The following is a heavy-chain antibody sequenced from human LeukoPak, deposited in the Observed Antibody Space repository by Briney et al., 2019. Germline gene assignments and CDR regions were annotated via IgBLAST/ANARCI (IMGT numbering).Heavy chain of an antibody. V-gene: IGHV3-21*01. CDR3: ARHNARYYDFWSGYYTYFDY. D-gene: IGHD3-3*01. CDR2: ISSSSSYI. J-gene: IGHJ4*02. CDR1: GFTFSSYS. Sequence: PGGSLRLSCAASGFTFSSYSMNWVRQAPGKGLEWVSSISSSSSYIYYADSVKGRFTISRDNAKNSLYLQMNSLRAEDTAVYYCARHNARYYDFWSGYYTYFDYWGQGTLVTVSS.